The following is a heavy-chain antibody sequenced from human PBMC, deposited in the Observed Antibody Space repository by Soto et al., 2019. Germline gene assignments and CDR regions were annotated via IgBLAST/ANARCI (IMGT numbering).Heavy chain of an antibody. D-gene: IGHD6-19*01. CDR3: ARDPSYSSGWYVVGPTYGMDV. J-gene: IGHJ6*02. CDR1: GGSISSSNW. V-gene: IGHV4-4*02. CDR2: IYHSGST. Sequence: SETLSLTCAVSGGSISSSNWWSWVRQPPGKGLEWIGEIYHSGSTNYNPSLKSRVTISVDKSKNQFSLKLSSVTAADTAVYYCARDPSYSSGWYVVGPTYGMDVWGQGTTVTVSS.